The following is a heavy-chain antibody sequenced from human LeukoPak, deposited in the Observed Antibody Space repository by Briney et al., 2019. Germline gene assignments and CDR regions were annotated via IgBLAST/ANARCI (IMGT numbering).Heavy chain of an antibody. CDR3: AKSLGRWLQLFY. Sequence: GGSLRLSCAASGFTFSSYSMNWVRQAPGKGLEWVSSISSSSSYIYYADSVKGRFTISRDNAKNSLYLQMNSLRAEDTAVYYCAKSLGRWLQLFYWGQGTLVTVSS. J-gene: IGHJ4*02. V-gene: IGHV3-21*04. CDR2: ISSSSSYI. D-gene: IGHD5-24*01. CDR1: GFTFSSYS.